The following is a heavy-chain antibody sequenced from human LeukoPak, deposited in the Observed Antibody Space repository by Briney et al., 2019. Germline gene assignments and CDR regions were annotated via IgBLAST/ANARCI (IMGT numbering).Heavy chain of an antibody. D-gene: IGHD6-13*01. J-gene: IGHJ5*02. Sequence: PSETLSLTCTVSGGSISSYSWSWIRQPPGKGLEWIGYINDSGRTNYNPSLKSRISISEDTSKNQFFLKLSSVTAADTAVYYCAGDSVQQLALNWFDPWGQGTLVTVSS. CDR2: INDSGRT. CDR3: AGDSVQQLALNWFDP. CDR1: GGSISSYS. V-gene: IGHV4-59*01.